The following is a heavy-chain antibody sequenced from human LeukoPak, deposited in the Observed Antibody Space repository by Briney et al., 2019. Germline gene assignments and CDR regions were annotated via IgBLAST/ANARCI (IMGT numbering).Heavy chain of an antibody. CDR3: ARARLVDIVATHYFDY. Sequence: SETLSLTCTVSGGSISSYYWSWIRQPAGKGLEWIGRIYTSGSTNYNPSLKSRVTMSVDTSKNQFSLKLSSVTAADTAVYYCARARLVDIVATHYFDYWGQGTLVTVSS. V-gene: IGHV4-4*07. D-gene: IGHD5-12*01. CDR2: IYTSGST. J-gene: IGHJ4*02. CDR1: GGSISSYY.